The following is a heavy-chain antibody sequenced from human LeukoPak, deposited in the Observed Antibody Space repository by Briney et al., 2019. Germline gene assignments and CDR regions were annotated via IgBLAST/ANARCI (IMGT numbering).Heavy chain of an antibody. D-gene: IGHD6-13*01. Sequence: GGSMRLSCAASEFSVGSNYMTWVRQAPGKWLEWVSLIYSGGSTYYADSVKGRFTISRDNSKNTLYLQMNSLRADDTAVYYCAKDRPTVYSSSWLHFLDSWGQGTLVTVSS. V-gene: IGHV3-66*01. CDR1: EFSVGSNY. J-gene: IGHJ4*02. CDR2: IYSGGST. CDR3: AKDRPTVYSSSWLHFLDS.